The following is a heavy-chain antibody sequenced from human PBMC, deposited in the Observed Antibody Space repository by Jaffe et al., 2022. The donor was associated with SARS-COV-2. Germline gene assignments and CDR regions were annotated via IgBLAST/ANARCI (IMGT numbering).Heavy chain of an antibody. V-gene: IGHV3-49*03. CDR3: TRDLGIAARGNFDH. CDR2: IRSKVYGGTT. J-gene: IGHJ4*02. D-gene: IGHD2-15*01. Sequence: EVQLVESGGGLVQPGRSLRLSCTASGFTFGDYAVTWFRQAPGKGLEWIGFIRSKVYGGTTEYAASVKGRFTISRDDSKSIAYLQVNSLKTEDTAVYYCTRDLGIAARGNFDHWGQGTLVTVSS. CDR1: GFTFGDYA.